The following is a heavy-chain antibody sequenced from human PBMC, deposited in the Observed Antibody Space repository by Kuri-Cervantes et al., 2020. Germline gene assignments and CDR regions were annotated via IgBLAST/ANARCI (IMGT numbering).Heavy chain of an antibody. J-gene: IGHJ4*02. CDR2: ISSSGGST. Sequence: GESLKISCAVAGFSFSDYYMNWIRQVPGKGLEWVSTISSSGGSTYYADSVKGRFTISRDNSKNTLYLQMNSLRAEDTAVYYCAKDLTGIPDYWGQGTLVTVSS. CDR3: AKDLTGIPDY. D-gene: IGHD1-20*01. V-gene: IGHV3-23*01. CDR1: GFSFSDYY.